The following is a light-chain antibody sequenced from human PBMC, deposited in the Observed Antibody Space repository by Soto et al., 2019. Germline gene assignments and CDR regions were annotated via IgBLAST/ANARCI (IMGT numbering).Light chain of an antibody. CDR2: GAS. Sequence: EIVLTQSPGTLSLSPGDRATLSCRASQSVRSRYLAWYQQKPGQAPKLLIYGASSRATGNPDRFSGSGSGTDFTLIISRLVPEDFAVYYCQLYGTSSLTFGQGTRLEIQ. CDR3: QLYGTSSLT. V-gene: IGKV3-20*01. CDR1: QSVRSRY. J-gene: IGKJ5*01.